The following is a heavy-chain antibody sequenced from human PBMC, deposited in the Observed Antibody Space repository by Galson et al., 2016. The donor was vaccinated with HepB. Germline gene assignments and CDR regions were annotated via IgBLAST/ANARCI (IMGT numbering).Heavy chain of an antibody. D-gene: IGHD3-3*01. CDR3: ARARASFGVATAYNWFDP. V-gene: IGHV3-30*03. Sequence: YGDSVKGRFTVSRDNSKSTLDLQMNSLRVEDTAVYYCARARASFGVATAYNWFDPWGQGALVTVSS. J-gene: IGHJ5*02.